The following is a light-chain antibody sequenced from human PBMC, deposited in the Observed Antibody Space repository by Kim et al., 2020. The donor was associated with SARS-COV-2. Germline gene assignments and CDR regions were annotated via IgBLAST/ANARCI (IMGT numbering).Light chain of an antibody. V-gene: IGKV3-20*01. Sequence: EIVLTQSPGTLSLSPGERATLSCRASQSVTNRYLGWYQQKPGQAPRLLIYGTSSRATGIPDRFSGSGSETDFTLTISRLEPEDFAVYYCQQYAGSPITFGQGTRLEIK. J-gene: IGKJ5*01. CDR1: QSVTNRY. CDR2: GTS. CDR3: QQYAGSPIT.